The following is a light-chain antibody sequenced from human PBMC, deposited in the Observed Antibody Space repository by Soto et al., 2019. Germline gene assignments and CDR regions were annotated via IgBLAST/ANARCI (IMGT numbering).Light chain of an antibody. J-gene: IGKJ2*01. CDR3: QQYNSYPHT. CDR2: DAS. Sequence: DIQMTQSPSTLSASVGDRVTITCRASQSISSWLAWYQQKPGKAPKLLIYDASTLESGVPSRFSGSGSVTEFPLTISSLQPDDFATYYCQQYNSYPHTFGQGTKLEIK. CDR1: QSISSW. V-gene: IGKV1-5*01.